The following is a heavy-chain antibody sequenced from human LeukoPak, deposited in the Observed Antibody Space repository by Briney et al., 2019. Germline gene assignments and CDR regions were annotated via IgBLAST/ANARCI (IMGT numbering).Heavy chain of an antibody. Sequence: TPSHTLSLTCSLSDDSISSTNYYSGWIRHPPRNGLEWVVEINHSGSTNYTPSLKSRVTISVDTSKNQFSLKLSSVTAADTAVYYCARAPAQQLAPNFDYWGEGALVTVSS. CDR3: ARAPAQQLAPNFDY. CDR1: DDSISSTNYY. D-gene: IGHD6-13*01. J-gene: IGHJ4*02. CDR2: INHSGST. V-gene: IGHV4-39*07.